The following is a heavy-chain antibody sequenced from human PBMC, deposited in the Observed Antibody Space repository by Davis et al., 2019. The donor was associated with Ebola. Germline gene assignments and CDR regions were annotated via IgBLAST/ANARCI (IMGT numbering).Heavy chain of an antibody. CDR3: ARMELRGDSGSAFDI. J-gene: IGHJ3*02. CDR2: ISYDGSNE. Sequence: GESLKISCAASGFTFSSYAMHWVRQAPGKGLEWVAVISYDGSNEYYADSVKGRFTISRDNSKNTLYLQMNSLRPEDTALYVCARMELRGDSGSAFDIWGQGTMVTVSS. D-gene: IGHD1-7*01. CDR1: GFTFSSYA. V-gene: IGHV3-30-3*01.